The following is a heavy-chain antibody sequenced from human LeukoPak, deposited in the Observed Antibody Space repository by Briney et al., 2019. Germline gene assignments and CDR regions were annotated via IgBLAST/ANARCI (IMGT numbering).Heavy chain of an antibody. CDR3: ARGGVGYNLWE. Sequence: ASVKVSCKASGYTFTGYYMHWVRQAPGHGLEWMGWINPNSGSTNYAKKFQGRDTMTRDTSISTAYMELSRMRSDDTAVYYCARGGVGYNLWEWGEGTLVTVSS. CDR2: INPNSGST. CDR1: GYTFTGYY. V-gene: IGHV1-2*02. J-gene: IGHJ4*02. D-gene: IGHD5-24*01.